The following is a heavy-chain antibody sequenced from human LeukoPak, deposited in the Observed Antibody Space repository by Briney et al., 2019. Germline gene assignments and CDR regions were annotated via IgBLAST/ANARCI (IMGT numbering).Heavy chain of an antibody. D-gene: IGHD3-22*01. CDR2: IYYSGST. CDR3: ARHFTYYYDSNGYPRDAFDV. J-gene: IGHJ3*01. CDR1: GGSISGYY. Sequence: SETLSLTCTVSGGSISGYYWSWIRQSPGKGLVWIGYIYYSGSTNYNPSLKSRVTISVDMSKNQFSLKLSPVTAADTALYYCARHFTYYYDSNGYPRDAFDVWGQGTVVTASS. V-gene: IGHV4-59*08.